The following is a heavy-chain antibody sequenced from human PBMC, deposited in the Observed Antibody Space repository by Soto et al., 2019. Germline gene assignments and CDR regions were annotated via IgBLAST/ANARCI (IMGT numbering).Heavy chain of an antibody. J-gene: IGHJ4*03. CDR3: ARDGGFSGRAFDI. CDR2: ISSSSSYI. V-gene: IGHV3-21*01. CDR1: GFTFSSYG. D-gene: IGHD3-10*01. Sequence: GGSLRLSCAASGFTFSSYGMNWVRQAPGKGLEWVSSISSSSSYIYYADSVKGRFTISRDNAKNSLYLQMNSLRAEDAAVYYCARDGGFSGRAFDIWGQGTLVTVSS.